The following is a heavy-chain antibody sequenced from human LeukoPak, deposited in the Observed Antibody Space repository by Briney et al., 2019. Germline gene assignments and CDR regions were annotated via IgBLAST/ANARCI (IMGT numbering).Heavy chain of an antibody. V-gene: IGHV4-34*01. CDR3: ARGNCSGGSCYSVGSLYYFDY. D-gene: IGHD2-15*01. CDR2: INHSGST. CDR1: GGSLSGYY. Sequence: SETLSLTCAVYGGSLSGYYWSWIRQPPGKGLEWVGEINHSGSTNYNPSLKSRVTISVDTSNNQSSLNLSTATAADTAVYYCARGNCSGGSCYSVGSLYYFDYWGQGTLVTVSS. J-gene: IGHJ4*02.